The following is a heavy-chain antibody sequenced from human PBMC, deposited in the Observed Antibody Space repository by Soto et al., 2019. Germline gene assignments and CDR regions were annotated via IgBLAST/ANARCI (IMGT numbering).Heavy chain of an antibody. CDR2: INHSGST. J-gene: IGHJ6*03. CDR3: ARVRGNIAARAGYMDV. CDR1: GGSFSGYY. D-gene: IGHD6-6*01. Sequence: PSENLSLTCAVYGGSFSGYYWSWIRQPPGKGLEWIGEINHSGSTNYNPSLKSRVTISVDTSKNQFSLKLSSVTAADTAVYYCARVRGNIAARAGYMDVWGRGTTVT. V-gene: IGHV4-34*01.